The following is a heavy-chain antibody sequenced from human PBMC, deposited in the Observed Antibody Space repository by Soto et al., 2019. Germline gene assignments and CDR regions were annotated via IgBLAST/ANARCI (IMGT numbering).Heavy chain of an antibody. D-gene: IGHD3-10*01. V-gene: IGHV4-39*01. CDR2: SSYNGGT. CDR3: ARHRIEVVWRGFDL. CDR1: TDSSSFTNSY. J-gene: IGHJ4*02. Sequence: SETLSLTCTVSTDSSSFTNSYWGWIRQPPGKGLQWIGSSSYNGGTFYNPSLKGRVVISFDTSKKQSSLQVTSVTAADTAVYFCARHRIEVVWRGFDLWGQGSPVTVSS.